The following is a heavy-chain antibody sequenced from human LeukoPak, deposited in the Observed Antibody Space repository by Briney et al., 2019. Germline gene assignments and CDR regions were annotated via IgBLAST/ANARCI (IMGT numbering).Heavy chain of an antibody. Sequence: PGGSLRLSCAASGFTFDDYGMSWVRQAPGKGLEWVSVIYSGGSTYYADSVKGRFTISRDNSKNTLYLQMNSLRAEDTAVYYCARGHYDILTGARGWFDPWGQGTLVTVSS. J-gene: IGHJ5*02. CDR1: GFTFDDYG. CDR3: ARGHYDILTGARGWFDP. CDR2: IYSGGST. D-gene: IGHD3-9*01. V-gene: IGHV3-66*01.